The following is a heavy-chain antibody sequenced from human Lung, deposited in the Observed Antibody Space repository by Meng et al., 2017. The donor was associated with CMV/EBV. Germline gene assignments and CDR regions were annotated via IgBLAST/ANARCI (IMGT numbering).Heavy chain of an antibody. J-gene: IGHJ6*02. V-gene: IGHV3-23*01. CDR1: GFTFDNYA. D-gene: IGHD2-15*01. CDR3: AKAVVPVYYYYGMDV. CDR2: ISGIGGNS. Sequence: GGSXRLXCTASGFTFDNYAMSWVRQAPGKGLEWVSVISGIGGNSYYAESVKGRFTVSRDNSKNTLYLHMNGLRADDTAVYYCAKAVVPVYYYYGMDVWGRGXTVTVSS.